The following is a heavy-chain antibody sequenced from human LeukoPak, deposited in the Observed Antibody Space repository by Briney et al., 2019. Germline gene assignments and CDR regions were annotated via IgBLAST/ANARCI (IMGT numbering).Heavy chain of an antibody. J-gene: IGHJ4*02. CDR1: GFTCSSYW. V-gene: IGHV3-7*02. Sequence: GGSLRLSCAASGFTCSSYWISWVRQAPGKGLEWVANIKQDGSEKYYVDSVKGRFTISRDNTKNSLYLQMNSLRAEDTAVYYCASFIDYWGQGTLVTVSS. CDR2: IKQDGSEK. CDR3: ASFIDY.